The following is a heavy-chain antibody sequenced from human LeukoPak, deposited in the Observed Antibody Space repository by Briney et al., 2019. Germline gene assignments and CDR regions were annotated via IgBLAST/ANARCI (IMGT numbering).Heavy chain of an antibody. V-gene: IGHV3-23*01. CDR1: GFALKSYS. CDR3: AKESSGGWYFDY. Sequence: GGSLRLSCAGSGFALKSYSLTWVRQAPGKGLEWVSSIPASGGSTYYADSVKGRFTISRDNSKNSLYLQMNSLRAEDTAVYYCAKESSGGWYFDYWGQGTLVTVSS. CDR2: IPASGGST. D-gene: IGHD6-19*01. J-gene: IGHJ4*02.